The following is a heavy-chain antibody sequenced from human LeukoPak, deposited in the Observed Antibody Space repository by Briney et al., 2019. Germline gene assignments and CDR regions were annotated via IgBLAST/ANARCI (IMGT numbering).Heavy chain of an antibody. CDR2: IIPIFVSA. CDR1: GGTFISYA. D-gene: IGHD3-22*01. J-gene: IGHJ4*02. CDR3: ARVFLGYYYDSSGPYYFDY. Sequence: ASVKVSCKASGGTFISYAISWVRQAPGKGGEGMGRIIPIFVSANYEQTFQGIVTITPDQSTSTAYMALSSLRSEDTAVYYCARVFLGYYYDSSGPYYFDYWGQGTLVTVSS. V-gene: IGHV1-69*13.